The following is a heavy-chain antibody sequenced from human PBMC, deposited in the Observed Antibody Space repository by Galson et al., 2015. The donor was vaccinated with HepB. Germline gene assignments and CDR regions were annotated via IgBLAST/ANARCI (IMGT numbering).Heavy chain of an antibody. CDR2: ISSNGGST. CDR1: GFTFSSYA. V-gene: IGHV3-64D*06. D-gene: IGHD1-1*01. Sequence: SLRLSCAASGFTFSSYAMHWVRQAPGKGLEYVSAISSNGGSTYYADSVKGRFTISRDNSKNTLYLQMSSLRAEDTAVYYCVSSPEQRKTGTTPGSFDYWGQGTLVTVSS. J-gene: IGHJ4*02. CDR3: VSSPEQRKTGTTPGSFDY.